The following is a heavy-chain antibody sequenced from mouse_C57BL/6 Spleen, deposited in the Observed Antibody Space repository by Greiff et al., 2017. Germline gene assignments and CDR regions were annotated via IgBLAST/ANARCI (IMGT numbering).Heavy chain of an antibody. D-gene: IGHD2-5*01. CDR3: ARKGYSNSY. J-gene: IGHJ2*01. CDR2: IYPGDGDT. Sequence: QVQLKESGPELVKPGASVKISCKASGYAFSSSWMNWVKQRPGKGLEWIGRIYPGDGDTNYNEKFKGKATLTADKSSSTAYMQLNSLTSEDSAVYFCARKGYSNSYWGQGTTLTVSS. CDR1: GYAFSSSW. V-gene: IGHV1-82*01.